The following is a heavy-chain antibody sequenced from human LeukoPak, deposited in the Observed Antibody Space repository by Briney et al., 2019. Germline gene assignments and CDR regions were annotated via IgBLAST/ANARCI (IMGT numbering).Heavy chain of an antibody. D-gene: IGHD6-6*01. J-gene: IGHJ4*02. CDR2: IKQDGSVE. CDR3: ARTGYRSSSFDF. Sequence: GGSLRLSCAASGFTFSSYWMSWVRQAPGKGLEWVANIKQDGSVEYYVVSVKGRLTISRDNAKESLYLQMNSLRAEDTAVYYCARTGYRSSSFDFWAREPWSPSPQ. CDR1: GFTFSSYW. V-gene: IGHV3-7*05.